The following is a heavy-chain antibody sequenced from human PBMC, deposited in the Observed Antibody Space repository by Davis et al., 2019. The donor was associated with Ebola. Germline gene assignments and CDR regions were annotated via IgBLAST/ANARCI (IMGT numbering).Heavy chain of an antibody. Sequence: GESLKISCAASGFTFSSNWMHWVRQAPGKGLVWVSRTNSDGSITSYADSVKGRFTISRDNAKNTLYLQMNSLRAEDTAVYYCTRGGEGDYWGQGTLVTVSS. V-gene: IGHV3-74*01. CDR3: TRGGEGDY. D-gene: IGHD3-10*01. CDR1: GFTFSSNW. J-gene: IGHJ4*02. CDR2: TNSDGSIT.